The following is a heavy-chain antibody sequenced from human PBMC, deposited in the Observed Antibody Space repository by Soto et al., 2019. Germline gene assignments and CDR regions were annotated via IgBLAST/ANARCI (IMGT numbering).Heavy chain of an antibody. CDR3: ARALRSRGWFDP. CDR2: TYFRGSA. V-gene: IGHV4-59*11. Sequence: SETLSLTCAVSGVSITSHYWNWIRQYPGMGLEWIGSTYFRGSASYNPSLKSRVTISLDTSKDQLSLTLSAVTAADSAVYYCARALRSRGWFDPWGPGILVTVSS. J-gene: IGHJ5*02. CDR1: GVSITSHY.